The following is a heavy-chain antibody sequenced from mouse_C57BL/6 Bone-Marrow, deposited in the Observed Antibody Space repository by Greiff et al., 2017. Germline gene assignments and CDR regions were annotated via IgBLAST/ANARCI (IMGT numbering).Heavy chain of an antibody. CDR3: TTVVFYGSSFPFAY. CDR2: IDPENGDT. D-gene: IGHD1-1*01. J-gene: IGHJ3*01. CDR1: GFNIKDDY. V-gene: IGHV14-4*01. Sequence: VQLQQSGAELVRPGASVKLSCTASGFNIKDDYMHWVKQRPEQGLEWIGWIDPENGDTEYASKFQGKATITADTSSNTAYLQLSSLTSEDTAVYYCTTVVFYGSSFPFAYWGQGTLGTVSA.